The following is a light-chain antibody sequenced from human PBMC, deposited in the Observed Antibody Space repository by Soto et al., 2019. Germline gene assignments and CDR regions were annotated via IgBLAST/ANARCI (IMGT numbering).Light chain of an antibody. CDR1: QGVTTN. Sequence: EIVMTQSPASLSVSPRERVTLSCRAGQGVTTNFAWYQQKSGQSPRLLIYDVSTRATGVPARFSGTGSETDFTLTISGLQSEDSAVYFCQQYNNWPFSFGQGTRLEI. J-gene: IGKJ5*01. V-gene: IGKV3-15*01. CDR2: DVS. CDR3: QQYNNWPFS.